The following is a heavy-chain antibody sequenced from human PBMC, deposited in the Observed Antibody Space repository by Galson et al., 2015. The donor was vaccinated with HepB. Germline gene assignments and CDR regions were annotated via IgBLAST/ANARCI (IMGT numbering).Heavy chain of an antibody. CDR3: AADGYSGYDYYYYYGMDV. CDR2: IVVGSGNT. D-gene: IGHD5-12*01. Sequence: SVKVSCKASGFTFTSSAVQWVRQAGGQRLEWIGWIVVGSGNTNYAQKFQERVTMTRDMSTSTAYMELSSLRSEDTAVYYCAADGYSGYDYYYYYGMDVWGQGTTVTVSS. J-gene: IGHJ6*02. CDR1: GFTFTSSA. V-gene: IGHV1-58*01.